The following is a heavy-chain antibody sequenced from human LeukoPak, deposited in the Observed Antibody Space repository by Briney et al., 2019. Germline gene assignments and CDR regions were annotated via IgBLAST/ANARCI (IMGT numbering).Heavy chain of an antibody. CDR3: ARRVGPNYYYYYMDV. CDR2: IYYSGST. Sequence: SETLSLTCTVTGGSISSSSYYWGWTRQPPGKGLEWIGSIYYSGSTYYNPSLKSRVTVSVDTSKNQFSLKLSSVTAADTAVYYCARRVGPNYYYYYMDVWGKGTTVTVSS. J-gene: IGHJ6*03. D-gene: IGHD1-26*01. V-gene: IGHV4-39*01. CDR1: GGSISSSSYY.